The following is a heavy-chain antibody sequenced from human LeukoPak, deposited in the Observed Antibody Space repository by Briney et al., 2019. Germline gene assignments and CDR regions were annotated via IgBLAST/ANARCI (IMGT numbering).Heavy chain of an antibody. CDR1: GGSFSSSSYY. CDR3: ARGSGSYYLDY. V-gene: IGHV4-39*07. D-gene: IGHD1-26*01. Sequence: PSETLSLTCAVYGGSFSSSSYYWGWIRQPPGKGLEWIGSIYYSGSTYYNPSLKSRVTISVDTSKNQFSLKLSSVTAADTAVYYCARGSGSYYLDYWGQGTLVTVSS. J-gene: IGHJ4*02. CDR2: IYYSGST.